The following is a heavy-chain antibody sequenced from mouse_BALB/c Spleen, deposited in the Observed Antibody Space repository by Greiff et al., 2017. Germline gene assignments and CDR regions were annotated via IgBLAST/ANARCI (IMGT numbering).Heavy chain of an antibody. D-gene: IGHD2-1*01. CDR1: GYTFTDYW. CDR3: ARSDGNYSSYDMDY. CDR2: IDTSDSYT. V-gene: IGHV1-69*01. J-gene: IGHJ2*01. Sequence: QVQLQQPGAELVMPGASVKMSCKASGYTFTDYWMHWVKQRPGQGLEWIGAIDTSDSYTSYNQKFKGKATLTVDESSSTAYMQLSSLTAEDSAVYYCARSDGNYSSYDMDYWGQGTTVTVSS.